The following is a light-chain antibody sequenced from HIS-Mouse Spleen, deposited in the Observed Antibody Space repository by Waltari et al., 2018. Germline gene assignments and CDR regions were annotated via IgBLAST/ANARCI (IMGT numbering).Light chain of an antibody. CDR2: EGS. CDR3: CSYAGSSTWV. V-gene: IGLV2-23*01. Sequence: QSALTQPASVSGSPGQSITISCTGTSSDVGSYNLVSWYQQHPGKAPKLMIYEGSKRPSVVSNRVSGSKSGNTASLTISGLQAEDEADYYCCSYAGSSTWVFGGGTKLTVL. CDR1: SSDVGSYNL. J-gene: IGLJ3*02.